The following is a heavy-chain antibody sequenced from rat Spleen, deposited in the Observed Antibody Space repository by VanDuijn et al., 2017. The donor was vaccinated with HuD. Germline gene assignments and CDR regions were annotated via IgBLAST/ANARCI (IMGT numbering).Heavy chain of an antibody. J-gene: IGHJ4*01. CDR1: GFTFRDYY. V-gene: IGHV5-29*01. CDR3: ARHNSGYGVMDA. D-gene: IGHD4-3*01. Sequence: EVQLVESDGGLVQPGRSLKLSCAASGFTFRDYYMAWVRQAPTKGMEWVATLSYDATAPYYRDSVKGRFTISRDNAKSTLYLQMDSLRSEDTATYYCARHNSGYGVMDAWGQGASVTVSS. CDR2: LSYDATAP.